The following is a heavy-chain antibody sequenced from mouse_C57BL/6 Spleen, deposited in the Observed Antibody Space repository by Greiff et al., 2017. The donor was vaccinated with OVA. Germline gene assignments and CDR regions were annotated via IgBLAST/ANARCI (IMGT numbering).Heavy chain of an antibody. CDR1: GYTFTSYW. D-gene: IGHD2-3*01. CDR3: ARSYDGYWYVDV. J-gene: IGHJ1*03. Sequence: QVQLQQSGAELVKPGASVKLSCKASGYTFTSYWMQWVKQRPGQGLEWIGEIDPSDSYTNYNQKFKGKATLTVDTSSSTAYMQLSSLTSEDSAVYYGARSYDGYWYVDVWGTGTTVTVSS. CDR2: IDPSDSYT. V-gene: IGHV1-50*01.